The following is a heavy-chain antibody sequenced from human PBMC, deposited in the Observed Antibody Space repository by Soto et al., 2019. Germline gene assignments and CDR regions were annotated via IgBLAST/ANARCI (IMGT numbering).Heavy chain of an antibody. CDR3: AKCGSCSSCRRDYFDY. J-gene: IGHJ4*02. CDR1: AFSFGSYA. Sequence: GGSLRLSCAASAFSFGSYAMTWVRQAPGKGLEWVSAISASGGSTYYADSVKGRFTISRDNSKNTLYLQMNSLRAEDTAVYYCAKCGSCSSCRRDYFDYWGQGTLVTVSS. D-gene: IGHD2-2*01. CDR2: ISASGGST. V-gene: IGHV3-23*01.